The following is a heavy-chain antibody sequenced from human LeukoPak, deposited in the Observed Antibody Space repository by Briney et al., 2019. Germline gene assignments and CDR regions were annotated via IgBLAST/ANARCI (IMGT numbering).Heavy chain of an antibody. CDR2: ISSSSSYI. D-gene: IGHD2-21*02. CDR1: GFSFDDYG. CDR3: ARDGRCGGDCYAS. V-gene: IGHV3-21*01. Sequence: GGSLRLSCAASGFSFDDYGLTWVRQAPGKGLEWVSIISSSSSYIYYADSVKGRFTISRDNAKNALYLQMNSLRVEDTAVYYCARDGRCGGDCYASWGQGTLVTVSS. J-gene: IGHJ4*02.